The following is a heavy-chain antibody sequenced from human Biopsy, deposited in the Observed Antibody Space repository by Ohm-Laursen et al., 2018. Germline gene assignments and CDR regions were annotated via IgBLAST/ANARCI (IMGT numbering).Heavy chain of an antibody. CDR1: GGSISSDY. CDR2: LHNTGGT. Sequence: TLSLTCTVSGGSISSDYWTWIRQPPGKGLEWIGYLHNTGGTNYNPSLKSRVTISVDTSKNQFSLKLRSVTAADTAVYYCAREAAIIDPRTRAFDYWGQGTLVTVSS. V-gene: IGHV4-59*01. D-gene: IGHD6-25*01. J-gene: IGHJ4*02. CDR3: AREAAIIDPRTRAFDY.